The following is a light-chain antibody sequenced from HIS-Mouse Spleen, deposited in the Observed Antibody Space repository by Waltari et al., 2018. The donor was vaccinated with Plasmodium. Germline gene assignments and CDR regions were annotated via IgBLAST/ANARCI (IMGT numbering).Light chain of an antibody. CDR2: AAS. Sequence: IWMTQSPSLLSASTGDRVTISCRMSQGIRSYLDWYQQKPGKAPELLIYAASTLQSGVPSRFSGSGSGTDFTLTISCLQSEDFATYYCQQYYSFPRTFGQGTKVEIK. J-gene: IGKJ1*01. V-gene: IGKV1D-8*02. CDR1: QGIRSY. CDR3: QQYYSFPRT.